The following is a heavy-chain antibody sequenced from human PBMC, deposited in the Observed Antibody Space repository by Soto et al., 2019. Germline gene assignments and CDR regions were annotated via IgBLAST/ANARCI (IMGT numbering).Heavy chain of an antibody. J-gene: IGHJ4*02. CDR3: ARAPDYGESRRLFDY. D-gene: IGHD3-10*01. CDR2: IYYSGST. V-gene: IGHV4-31*03. Sequence: PSETLSLTCTVSGGSISSGGYYWSWIRQHPGKGLEWIGYIYYSGSTYYNPSLKSRVTISVDTSKNQFSLKLSSVTAADTAVYYCARAPDYGESRRLFDYWGQGTLVTVSS. CDR1: GGSISSGGYY.